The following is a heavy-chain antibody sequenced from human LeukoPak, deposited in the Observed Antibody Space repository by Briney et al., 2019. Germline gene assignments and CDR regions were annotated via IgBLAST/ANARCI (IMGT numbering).Heavy chain of an antibody. D-gene: IGHD6-13*01. Sequence: PGGSLRLSCAASGFTFSSYSMNWVRQAPGKGLEWVSYISSSSSTIYYADSVKGRFTISRDNAKNSLYLQMNSLGAEDTAVYYCASTIGSAGTQYWGQGTLVTVSS. V-gene: IGHV3-48*01. CDR2: ISSSSSTI. CDR3: ASTIGSAGTQY. CDR1: GFTFSSYS. J-gene: IGHJ4*02.